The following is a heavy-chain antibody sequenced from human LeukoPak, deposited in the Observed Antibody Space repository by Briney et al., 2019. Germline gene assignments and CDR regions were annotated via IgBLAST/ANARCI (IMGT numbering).Heavy chain of an antibody. Sequence: PSQTLSLTCTVSGGSISSGGYYWSWIRQPPGKGLEWIGYIYHSGSTYYNPSLKSRVTISVDRSKNQFSLKLSSVTAADTAVYYCARDPSGFPFDYWGQGTLVTVSS. CDR1: GGSISSGGYY. V-gene: IGHV4-30-2*01. J-gene: IGHJ4*02. D-gene: IGHD3-22*01. CDR3: ARDPSGFPFDY. CDR2: IYHSGST.